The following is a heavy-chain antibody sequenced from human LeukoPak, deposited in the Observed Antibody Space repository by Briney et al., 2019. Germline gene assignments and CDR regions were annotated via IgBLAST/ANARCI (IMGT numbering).Heavy chain of an antibody. V-gene: IGHV3-7*05. CDR2: IKPDGSAK. Sequence: PGGSLRLSCAASGFXFSSYWITWVRQAPGKGLEWVANIKPDGSAKYYVDPVKGRFTISRDNATNSLYLQMNSLRAEDTALYYCARGDMTTVRFWGQGTLVTVSS. J-gene: IGHJ4*02. D-gene: IGHD4-17*01. CDR1: GFXFSSYW. CDR3: ARGDMTTVRF.